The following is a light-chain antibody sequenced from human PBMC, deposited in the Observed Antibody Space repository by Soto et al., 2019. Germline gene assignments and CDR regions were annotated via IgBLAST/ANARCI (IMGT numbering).Light chain of an antibody. CDR1: QSVSSSY. V-gene: IGKV3-20*01. CDR2: GAS. J-gene: IGKJ4*01. Sequence: EIVLTQSPGTLSLSPGERATLSCRASQSVSSSYLAWYQQKPGQAPRLLIYGASSRATGIPDRFIGSGSGTDFTLTISRLEPEDFAVYYCQQYGSSHFGGGTKVDIK. CDR3: QQYGSSH.